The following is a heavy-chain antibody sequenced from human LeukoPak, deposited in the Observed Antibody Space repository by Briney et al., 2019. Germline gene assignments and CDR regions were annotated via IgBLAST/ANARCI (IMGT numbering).Heavy chain of an antibody. CDR1: SGSISGYH. D-gene: IGHD5-12*01. V-gene: IGHV4-4*07. J-gene: IGHJ5*02. CDR2: IDASGNT. Sequence: PSETLSLTCTVSSGSISGYHWSWIRQSAGKGLEWIGRIDASGNTRHNPSLKSRVTMSVDTSNNQFSLKLNSVTAADTAVYFCARGMSAAYDYNWFDPWGEGTLVTVSS. CDR3: ARGMSAAYDYNWFDP.